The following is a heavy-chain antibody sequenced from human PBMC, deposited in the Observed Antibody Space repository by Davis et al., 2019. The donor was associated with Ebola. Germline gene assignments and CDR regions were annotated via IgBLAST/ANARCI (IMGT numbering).Heavy chain of an antibody. V-gene: IGHV5-51*01. CDR2: IYTGDSDT. Sequence: GGSLRLSCKDSEDSFTSYWIGWVRQMPGKGLEWMGIIYTGDSDTRYSPSFRGRVTISADKSTRTAYLQWGSLKASDTAMYYCASLRRTITGMDDGFDIWGQGTMVTVSS. D-gene: IGHD1-20*01. CDR1: EDSFTSYW. CDR3: ASLRRTITGMDDGFDI. J-gene: IGHJ3*02.